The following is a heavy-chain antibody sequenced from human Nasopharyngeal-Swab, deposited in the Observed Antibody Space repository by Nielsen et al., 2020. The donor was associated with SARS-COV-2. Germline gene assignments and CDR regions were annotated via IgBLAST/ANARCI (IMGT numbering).Heavy chain of an antibody. D-gene: IGHD5-18*01. Sequence: WVRQASGQGLEWMGWINPNSGGTNYAQKFQGWVTMTRDTSISTAYMELSRLRSDDTAVYYCARDGSGYGYASFYYYYYGMDVWGQGTTVTVSS. J-gene: IGHJ6*02. CDR3: ARDGSGYGYASFYYYYYGMDV. V-gene: IGHV1-2*04. CDR2: INPNSGGT.